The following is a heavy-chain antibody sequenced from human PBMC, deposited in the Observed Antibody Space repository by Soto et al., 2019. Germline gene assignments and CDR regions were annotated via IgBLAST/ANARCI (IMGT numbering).Heavy chain of an antibody. D-gene: IGHD1-26*01. CDR3: ARYSIVGATYYYDGMDV. Sequence: QVQLVQSGAEVKKPGASVKVSCKASGYTFTSYAMHWVRQAPGQRLEWMGWINAGNGNTKYSQKFQGRVTITRDTSASTAYMELSSLRSEDTAVYYCARYSIVGATYYYDGMDVWGQGTTVTVSS. V-gene: IGHV1-3*01. CDR1: GYTFTSYA. J-gene: IGHJ6*02. CDR2: INAGNGNT.